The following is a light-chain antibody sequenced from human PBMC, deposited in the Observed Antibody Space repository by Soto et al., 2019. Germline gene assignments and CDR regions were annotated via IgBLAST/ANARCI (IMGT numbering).Light chain of an antibody. V-gene: IGLV2-14*01. J-gene: IGLJ3*02. CDR3: ASYTNSGTRV. CDR1: SSDVGGYDY. Sequence: SVLTKPASVSGSPGQSITISCTGTSSDVGGYDYVSWYQQFPGKVPKVMIYDVTNRPSGVSNRFSGSKSGNTASLTISGLQAEDEADYYCASYTNSGTRVFGGGTKLTVL. CDR2: DVT.